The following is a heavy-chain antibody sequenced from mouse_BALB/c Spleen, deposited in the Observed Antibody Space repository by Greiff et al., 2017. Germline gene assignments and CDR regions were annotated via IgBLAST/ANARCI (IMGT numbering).Heavy chain of an antibody. Sequence: VQLQQSGAELVKPGASVKLSCTASGFNIKDTYMRWVKQRPEQGLEWIGRIDPANGNTKYDPKFQGKATITADTSSNTAYLQLSSLTSEDTAVYYCARVTTAIYAMDYWGQGTSVTVSS. CDR3: ARVTTAIYAMDY. CDR2: IDPANGNT. J-gene: IGHJ4*01. D-gene: IGHD4-1*02. CDR1: GFNIKDTY. V-gene: IGHV14-3*02.